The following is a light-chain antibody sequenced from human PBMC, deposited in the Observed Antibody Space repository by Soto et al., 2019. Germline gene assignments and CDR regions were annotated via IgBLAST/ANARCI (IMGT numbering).Light chain of an antibody. Sequence: QSVLTQPPSASGTPGQRVTIPGSGSSSNIGSNIVNWYQQLPGTAPKLLIYSNNQRPSGVTDRFSGSKSGTSASLAISGLQSEDEADYYCAAWDDSLNARVFGGGSKLTVL. CDR2: SNN. J-gene: IGLJ3*02. CDR1: SSNIGSNI. V-gene: IGLV1-44*01. CDR3: AAWDDSLNARV.